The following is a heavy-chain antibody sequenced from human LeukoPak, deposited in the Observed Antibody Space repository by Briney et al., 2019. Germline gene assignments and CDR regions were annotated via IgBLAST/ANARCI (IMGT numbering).Heavy chain of an antibody. V-gene: IGHV1-69*01. CDR1: GGIFNSKA. CDR2: IIPMFRTA. D-gene: IGHD6-19*01. J-gene: IGHJ4*02. CDR3: ARGGLFSSGWYWTTFDY. Sequence: GSSVKVSCKASGGIFNSKALSWVRQAPGQGLEWMGGIIPMFRTANYGQKFQGRVTITADDSTSTGYMELSSLRSEDTAVYYCARGGLFSSGWYWTTFDYWGQGTLVTVSS.